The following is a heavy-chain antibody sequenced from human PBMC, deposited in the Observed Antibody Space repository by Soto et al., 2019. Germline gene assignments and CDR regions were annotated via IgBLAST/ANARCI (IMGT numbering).Heavy chain of an antibody. D-gene: IGHD2-2*02. J-gene: IGHJ6*02. V-gene: IGHV4-34*01. CDR2: INHSGST. CDR3: ARGLPPAAIYFFGPHYYYRMDV. CDR1: GGSFSGYY. Sequence: SETLSLTCAVYGGSFSGYYWSWIRQPPGKXLEWIGEINHSGSTNYNPSLKSRVTISVDTSKNQFSLKLSSVTAADTAVYYCARGLPPAAIYFFGPHYYYRMDVWGQGTTVTVSS.